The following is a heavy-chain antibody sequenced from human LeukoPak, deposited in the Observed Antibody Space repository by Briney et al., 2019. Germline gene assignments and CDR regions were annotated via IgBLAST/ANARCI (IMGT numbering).Heavy chain of an antibody. CDR1: GGSISSGSYY. CDR3: ASASSGYYYVGEGAFDI. J-gene: IGHJ3*02. Sequence: SRTLSLTCTVSGGSISSGSYYWSWIRQPAGKGLEWIGRIYTSGSTNYNPSLKSRVTISVDTSKNQFSLKLSSVTAADTAVYYCASASSGYYYVGEGAFDIWGQGTMVTVSS. D-gene: IGHD3-22*01. CDR2: IYTSGST. V-gene: IGHV4-61*02.